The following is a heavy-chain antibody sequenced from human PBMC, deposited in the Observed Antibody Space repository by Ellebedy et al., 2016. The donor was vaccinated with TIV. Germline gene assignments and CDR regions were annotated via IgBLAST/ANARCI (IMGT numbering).Heavy chain of an antibody. CDR2: IIQSGTM. CDR3: ARGTMVRGVIITVGNYFDY. D-gene: IGHD3-10*01. CDR1: GGSLSGYY. Sequence: SETLSLTCAVYGGSLSGYYWSWIRQPPGKGLEWIGEIIQSGTMNYSPSLKSRVTISVDKSKNQFSLRLSSVTAADTAVYYCARGTMVRGVIITVGNYFDYWGQGTLVTVSS. J-gene: IGHJ4*02. V-gene: IGHV4-34*01.